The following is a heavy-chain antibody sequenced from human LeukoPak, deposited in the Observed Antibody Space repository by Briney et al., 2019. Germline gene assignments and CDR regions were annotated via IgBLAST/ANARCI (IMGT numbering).Heavy chain of an antibody. V-gene: IGHV3-48*02. J-gene: IGHJ3*02. CDR2: ISSGTSTI. D-gene: IGHD6-6*01. CDR1: EITFNSYN. CDR3: ARAYSSSSGRDAFDS. Sequence: GGPLRLSCAASEITFNSYNMTWVRQAPGKALKWVSYISSGTSTIYYADSVKGRFTISRDSAKTSLFLQMNSLRDEDTAVYYCARAYSSSSGRDAFDSWGLGTLVTVSS.